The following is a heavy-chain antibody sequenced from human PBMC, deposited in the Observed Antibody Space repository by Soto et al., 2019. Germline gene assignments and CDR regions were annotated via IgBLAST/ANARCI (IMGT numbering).Heavy chain of an antibody. J-gene: IGHJ6*03. Sequence: PSETLSLTCTVSGGSISSYYWSWIRQPPGKGLEWIGYIYYSGSTNYNPSLKSRVTISVDTSKNQFSLKLSSVTAADTAVYYCARDANEDILGGGMDVWGKGTTVTVSS. CDR3: ARDANEDILGGGMDV. CDR1: GGSISSYY. D-gene: IGHD3-9*01. CDR2: IYYSGST. V-gene: IGHV4-59*01.